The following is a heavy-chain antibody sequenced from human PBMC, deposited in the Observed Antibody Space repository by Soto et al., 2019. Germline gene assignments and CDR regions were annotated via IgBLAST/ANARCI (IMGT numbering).Heavy chain of an antibody. V-gene: IGHV3-23*01. CDR1: GFTFSNYA. CDR3: AKSRYADSSGDYYDF. CDR2: IGGRGTSS. Sequence: GGSLRLSCAASGFTFSNYAMSWVRQAPGKGLEWVSGIGGRGTSSYYADSVKGRFAISRDNSYNTLFLQLHSLRAEDTAVYYCAKSRYADSSGDYYDFWGQG. D-gene: IGHD3-22*01. J-gene: IGHJ4*02.